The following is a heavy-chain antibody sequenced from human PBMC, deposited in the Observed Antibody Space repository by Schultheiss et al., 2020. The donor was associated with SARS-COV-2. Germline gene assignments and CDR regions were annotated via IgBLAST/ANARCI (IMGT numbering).Heavy chain of an antibody. J-gene: IGHJ6*02. D-gene: IGHD4-17*01. V-gene: IGHV4-39*07. Sequence: SETLSLTCTVSGGSISSSSYYWGWIRQPPGKGLEWIGSIYYSGSTNYNPSLKSRVTISVDTSKNQFSLKLSSVTAADTAVYYCARLDYGDYYYYGMDVWGQGTTVTVSS. CDR3: ARLDYGDYYYYGMDV. CDR1: GGSISSSSYY. CDR2: IYYSGST.